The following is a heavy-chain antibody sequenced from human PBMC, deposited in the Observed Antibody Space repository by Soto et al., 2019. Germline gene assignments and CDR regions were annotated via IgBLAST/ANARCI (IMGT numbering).Heavy chain of an antibody. J-gene: IGHJ4*02. V-gene: IGHV6-1*01. D-gene: IGHD6-19*01. CDR3: ARGVAGTGFDL. CDR2: TYYRSNWRH. CDR1: GDSVSSNTAA. Sequence: SQTLSLTCAISGDSVSSNTAACNLIRSSPSRGLEWLGRTYYRSNWRHDYAVSVKSRITVNLDTSKNHFSLQLNSVTPDDTAVYYCARGVAGTGFDLWGQGTLVTVSS.